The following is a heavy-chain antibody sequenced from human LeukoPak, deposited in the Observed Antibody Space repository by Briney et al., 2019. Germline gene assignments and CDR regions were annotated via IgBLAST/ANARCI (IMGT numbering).Heavy chain of an antibody. CDR1: EFPFSSYS. J-gene: IGHJ5*02. CDR2: ISSDSNYI. Sequence: GGSLRLSCAASEFPFSSYSMNWVRQAPGKGLEWISSISSDSNYIYYADSVKGRFTISRDNTKNSLYLQMNTLRAEDTAVYYCAKWANYYGSGSYYIPRWFDPWGQGTLVTVSS. D-gene: IGHD3-10*01. V-gene: IGHV3-21*04. CDR3: AKWANYYGSGSYYIPRWFDP.